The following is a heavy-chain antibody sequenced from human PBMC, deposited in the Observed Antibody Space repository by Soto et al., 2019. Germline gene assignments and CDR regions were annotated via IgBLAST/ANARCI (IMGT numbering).Heavy chain of an antibody. CDR3: ARGWGRIFGY. J-gene: IGHJ4*02. CDR2: INYSGST. CDR1: GGSISNYY. D-gene: IGHD7-27*01. Sequence: LSLTCIVSGGSISNYYWSWIRQPPGKGLEWIGYINYSGSTNYNPSLTSRVTISVDTSKNQFSLKLSSVTAADTAVYYCARGWGRIFGYWGQGTLVTVSS. V-gene: IGHV4-59*12.